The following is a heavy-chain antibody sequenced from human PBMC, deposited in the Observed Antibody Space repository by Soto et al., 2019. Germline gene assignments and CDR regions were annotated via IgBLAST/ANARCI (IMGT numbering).Heavy chain of an antibody. D-gene: IGHD6-19*01. CDR2: IRSKTNSYAT. V-gene: IGHV3-73*01. CDR1: GFTFGGSA. Sequence: GGSLRLSCAVSGFTFGGSAMHWVRQASGKGLEWVGHIRSKTNSYATAYAESVKGRFTISRDDSMNTAYLQMNSLKTEDTAVYFCTRQTDAVQWLVVPTDYNFDYWGQGTLVTVPS. J-gene: IGHJ4*02. CDR3: TRQTDAVQWLVVPTDYNFDY.